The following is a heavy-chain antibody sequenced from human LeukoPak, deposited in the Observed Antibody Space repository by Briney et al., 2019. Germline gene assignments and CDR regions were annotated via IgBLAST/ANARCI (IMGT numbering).Heavy chain of an antibody. Sequence: ASETLSLTCSVSGGSISSSSHYWGWIRQPPGKGLEWIGSIYYSGSTYYNPSLKSRVTISVDTSKNQFPLKLSSVTAADTAVYYCARDPQAVIDYWGQGTLVTVSS. CDR2: IYYSGST. CDR1: GGSISSSSHY. V-gene: IGHV4-39*06. D-gene: IGHD2/OR15-2a*01. CDR3: ARDPQAVIDY. J-gene: IGHJ4*02.